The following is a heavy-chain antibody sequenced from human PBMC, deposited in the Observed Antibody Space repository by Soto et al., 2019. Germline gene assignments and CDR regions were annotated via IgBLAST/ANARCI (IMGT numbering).Heavy chain of an antibody. D-gene: IGHD3-10*01. CDR1: GDTFNFYT. V-gene: IGHV1-69*02. CDR3: ATNYGSGSTHFDY. J-gene: IGHJ4*02. Sequence: QVQLVQSGAEVKKPGSPVRVSCTASGDTFNFYTISWVRPVPGQGPVWMGRIIPMLGMSNYAQKFQGRVTIMADKSTSTVYMNLSGLPSEDTAVYYWATNYGSGSTHFDYWCQGTLVTVSS. CDR2: IIPMLGMS.